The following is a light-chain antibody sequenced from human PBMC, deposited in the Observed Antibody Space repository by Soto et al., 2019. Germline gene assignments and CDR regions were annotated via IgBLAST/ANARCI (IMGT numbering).Light chain of an antibody. CDR2: DTS. CDR3: QQYGSSPGT. CDR1: QSVGSD. J-gene: IGKJ1*01. Sequence: EIVMTQSPATLSVSPGERATLSCRASQSVGSDLAWYQQKPGQAPRLVIYDTSTRATGVPDRFSGSGSGTDFALTISRVEPEDFALYFCQQYGSSPGTLGQGTKVDTK. V-gene: IGKV3-20*01.